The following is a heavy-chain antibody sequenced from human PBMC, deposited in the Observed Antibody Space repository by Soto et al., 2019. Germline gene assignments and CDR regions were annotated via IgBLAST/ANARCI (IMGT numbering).Heavy chain of an antibody. CDR2: IYTSGST. J-gene: IGHJ6*02. Sequence: SETLSLTCTVSGGSISSYYWSWIRQPAGKGLEWIGRIYTSGSTNYNPSLKSRVTMSVDTSKNQFSLKLSSVTAADTAVYYCARGPDRGAIYYYYGMGVWGQGTTVTVSS. CDR3: ARGPDRGAIYYYYGMGV. D-gene: IGHD3-10*01. CDR1: GGSISSYY. V-gene: IGHV4-4*07.